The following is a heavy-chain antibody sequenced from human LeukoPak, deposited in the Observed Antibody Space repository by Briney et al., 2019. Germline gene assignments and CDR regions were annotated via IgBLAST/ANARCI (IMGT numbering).Heavy chain of an antibody. D-gene: IGHD5/OR15-5a*01. CDR1: DDSISRRGYY. Sequence: SETLSLTCSVSDDSISRRGYYWSWIRQRPGMGLEWMGYIYYNGRSGNTYYNLALKSRVTMSIDTGEKHFSLRPTSVTAADTAVYYCANSLPTVSTRNYFDYWGQGTLVIVSS. CDR2: IYYNGRSGNT. CDR3: ANSLPTVSTRNYFDY. V-gene: IGHV4-31*03. J-gene: IGHJ4*02.